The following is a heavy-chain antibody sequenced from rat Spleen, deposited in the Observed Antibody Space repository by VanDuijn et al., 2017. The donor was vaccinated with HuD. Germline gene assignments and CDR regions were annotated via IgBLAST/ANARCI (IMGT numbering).Heavy chain of an antibody. J-gene: IGHJ3*01. Sequence: QVQLKESGPGLVQPSQTLSLTCTVSGFSLTSYTVSWVRQPPGKGLEWIAAISSGGSTYYNSALKSRLSISRDTSKSQVFLKMNSLQTEDTATYYCARDPFGALAYWGQGTLVTVSS. CDR3: ARDPFGALAY. CDR2: ISSGGST. CDR1: GFSLTSYT. D-gene: IGHD4-3*01. V-gene: IGHV2-6*01.